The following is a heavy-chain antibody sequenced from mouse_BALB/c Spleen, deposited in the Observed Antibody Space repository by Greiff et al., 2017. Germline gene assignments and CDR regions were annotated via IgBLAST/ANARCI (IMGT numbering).Heavy chain of an antibody. D-gene: IGHD2-14*01. J-gene: IGHJ3*01. CDR1: GYSITSDYA. V-gene: IGHV3-2*02. CDR3: ACYRYPSDAY. Sequence: EVQGVESGPGLVKPSQSLSLTCTVTGYSITSDYAWNWIRQFPGNKLEWMGYISYSGSTSYNPSLKSRISITRDTSENQFFLQLNSVTTEDTATYYCACYRYPSDAYWGQGTLVTVSA. CDR2: ISYSGST.